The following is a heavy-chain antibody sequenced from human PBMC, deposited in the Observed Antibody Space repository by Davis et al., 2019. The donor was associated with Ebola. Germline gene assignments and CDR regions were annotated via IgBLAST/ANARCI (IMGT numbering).Heavy chain of an antibody. J-gene: IGHJ5*01. Sequence: AASVKVSCKASGGTFSSYAISWVRQAPGQGLEWMGGIIPIFGTANYAQKFQGLVAITADESTSTAFLEVNSLKSEDTAMYYCARDPSRRDLNYALGWFDSWGQGTLVTVSS. CDR3: ARDPSRRDLNYALGWFDS. CDR1: GGTFSSYA. V-gene: IGHV1-69*13. CDR2: IIPIFGTA. D-gene: IGHD1-7*01.